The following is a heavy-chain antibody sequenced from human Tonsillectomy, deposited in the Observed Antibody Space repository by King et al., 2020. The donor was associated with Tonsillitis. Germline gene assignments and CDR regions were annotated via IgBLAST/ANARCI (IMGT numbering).Heavy chain of an antibody. CDR1: GGSISSSLYY. V-gene: IGHV4-39*01. CDR2: IYYSGST. CDR3: ARHGEPCYDDASGSFSLRLEI. J-gene: IGHJ3*02. D-gene: IGHD3-22*01. Sequence: HLQLQESGPGLVKPSETLSLTCTVSGGSISSSLYYWGWIRQPPGKGLEWIGSIYYSGSTYYNPSLKSRVTISEDTSKNQFSLKLRSVTAADTAVYYCARHGEPCYDDASGSFSLRLEIWGQGTMVTVSA.